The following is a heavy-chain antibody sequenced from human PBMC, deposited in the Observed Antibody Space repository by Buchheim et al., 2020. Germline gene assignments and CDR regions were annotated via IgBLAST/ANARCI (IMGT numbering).Heavy chain of an antibody. CDR2: IYYSGST. CDR3: ARVGGIAVAGTYYYYYGMDV. Sequence: QLQLQESGPGLVKPSETLSLTCTVSGGSISSSSYYWGWIRPPPGKGLEWIGSIYYSGSTYYNPSLKSRVTISVDTSKNQFSLKLSSVTAADTAVYYCARVGGIAVAGTYYYYYGMDVWGQGTT. J-gene: IGHJ6*02. CDR1: GGSISSSSYY. V-gene: IGHV4-39*01. D-gene: IGHD6-19*01.